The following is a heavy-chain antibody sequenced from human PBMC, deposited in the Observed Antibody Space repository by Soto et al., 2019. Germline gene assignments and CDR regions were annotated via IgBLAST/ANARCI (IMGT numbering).Heavy chain of an antibody. CDR1: GFTFSIYA. V-gene: IGHV3-30*14. CDR2: ISHDGNIR. Sequence: PGGSLRLSCAASGFTFSIYAMHWVRQAPGKGLEWLASISHDGNIRYYADSVKGRFTISRDNSRNRLYLQMNSLRAEDSAVYYCARGSRGIFGLVTHYGLDVWGQGTTVTVSS. CDR3: ARGSRGIFGLVTHYGLDV. D-gene: IGHD3-3*02. J-gene: IGHJ6*02.